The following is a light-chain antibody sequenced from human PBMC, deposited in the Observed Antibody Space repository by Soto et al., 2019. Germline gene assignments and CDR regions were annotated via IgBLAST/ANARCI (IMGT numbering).Light chain of an antibody. CDR3: SSYTSDITLV. CDR2: DVI. Sequence: QSVLTQPASVSGSPGRSITISCTGTTSVESVSWYQQHPGKAPNLIIYDVINRPSGVSDRFSGSKSGNTASLTISGLQAEDEADYYCSSYTSDITLVFGGGTKLTVL. J-gene: IGLJ2*01. CDR1: TSVES. V-gene: IGLV2-14*03.